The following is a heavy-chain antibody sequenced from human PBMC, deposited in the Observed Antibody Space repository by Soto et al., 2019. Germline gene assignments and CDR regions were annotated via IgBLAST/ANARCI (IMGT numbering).Heavy chain of an antibody. V-gene: IGHV3-30*18. D-gene: IGHD3-9*01. CDR1: GFTFSSYG. J-gene: IGHJ4*02. Sequence: GGSLRLSCAASGFTFSSYGMHWVRQAPGKGLEWVAVISYDGSNKYYADSVKGRFTISRDNSKNTLYLQMNSLRAEDTAVYYCAKDVSYSFYDILTHFDYWGQATLVTVSS. CDR2: ISYDGSNK. CDR3: AKDVSYSFYDILTHFDY.